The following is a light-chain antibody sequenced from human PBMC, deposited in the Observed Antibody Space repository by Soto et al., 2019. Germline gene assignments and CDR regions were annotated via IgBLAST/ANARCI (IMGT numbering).Light chain of an antibody. Sequence: QSALTQPASVSGSPGQSVTISCAGTGGDVGAYNYVSWYQQHPGKAPKLMIYEGFRRPSGISNRFSASKSGNTASLTISTLQAEDEADYYCSSYTTRNTVVFGGGTKLTVL. J-gene: IGLJ3*02. CDR2: EGF. V-gene: IGLV2-14*01. CDR3: SSYTTRNTVV. CDR1: GGDVGAYNY.